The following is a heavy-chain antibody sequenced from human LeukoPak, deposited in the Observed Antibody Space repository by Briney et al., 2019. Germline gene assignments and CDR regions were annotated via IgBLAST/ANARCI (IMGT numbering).Heavy chain of an antibody. V-gene: IGHV5-51*01. CDR1: GYSFATYW. CDR3: AISIANWFDP. J-gene: IGHJ5*02. CDR2: IYPGDSHT. Sequence: GESLKISCKGSGYSFATYWIGWVRQMPGKGLEWMGIIYPGDSHTRYSPPFQGQVTISADKSISTAYLQWSSLKASDTAMYYCAISIANWFDPWGQGTLVTVSS.